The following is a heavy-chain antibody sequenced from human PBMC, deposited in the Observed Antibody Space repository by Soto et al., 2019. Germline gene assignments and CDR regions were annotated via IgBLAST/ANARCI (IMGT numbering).Heavy chain of an antibody. J-gene: IGHJ4*02. V-gene: IGHV3-15*07. CDR3: TTAISSGWFY. Sequence: GGSLRLSCAASGFTFSNAWMDWVRQAPGKGLEWVGRIKSKTDGGKKDYAAPVKGRFTISRDDSKNTLYLQMNSLKTEDTAVYYCTTAISSGWFYWGQGTLVTVSS. CDR2: IKSKTDGGKK. D-gene: IGHD6-19*01. CDR1: GFTFSNAW.